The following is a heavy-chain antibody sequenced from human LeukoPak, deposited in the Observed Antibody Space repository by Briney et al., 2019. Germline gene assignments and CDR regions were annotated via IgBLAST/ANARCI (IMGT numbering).Heavy chain of an antibody. Sequence: SETLSLTCTVSGGSISSYYWSWIRQPPGKGLEWIGYIYYSGSTNYNPSLKSRVTISVDTSKNQFSLKLSSVTAADTAVYYCARNGLRITGTTLFDYWGQGTLVTVSS. CDR2: IYYSGST. J-gene: IGHJ4*02. V-gene: IGHV4-59*01. CDR3: ARNGLRITGTTLFDY. CDR1: GGSISSYY. D-gene: IGHD1-20*01.